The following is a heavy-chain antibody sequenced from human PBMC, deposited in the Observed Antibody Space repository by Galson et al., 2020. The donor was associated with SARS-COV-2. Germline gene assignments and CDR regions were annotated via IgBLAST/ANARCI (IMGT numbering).Heavy chain of an antibody. CDR3: ARLHYGEYAPEAFDI. Sequence: SETLSLTCAVSGTSISSGSYSWNWIRQPPGKGLEWIGYISHRGGTYYNPSLESRVTISGDRSKNQFSLRLSSVTAADTAVYYCARLHYGEYAPEAFDIWGPGTRVTVAS. CDR2: ISHRGGT. D-gene: IGHD4-17*01. CDR1: GTSISSGSYS. V-gene: IGHV4-30-2*01. J-gene: IGHJ3*02.